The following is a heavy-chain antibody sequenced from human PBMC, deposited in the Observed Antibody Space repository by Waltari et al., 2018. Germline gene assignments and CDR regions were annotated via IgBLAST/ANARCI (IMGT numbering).Heavy chain of an antibody. J-gene: IGHJ4*02. D-gene: IGHD3-10*01. CDR2: IHAGNGNT. CDR3: AGGPYGAGSYHDY. V-gene: IGHV1-3*01. Sequence: QVQLVQSGAEVKKPGASVKVSCKASGYTFTSYAMHWVRQAPGQRLEGRGWIHAGNGNTKNSQKFQGRGTITRDTSASTAYLGLRSLRSEDTAVYYCAGGPYGAGSYHDYWGQGTLVTVSS. CDR1: GYTFTSYA.